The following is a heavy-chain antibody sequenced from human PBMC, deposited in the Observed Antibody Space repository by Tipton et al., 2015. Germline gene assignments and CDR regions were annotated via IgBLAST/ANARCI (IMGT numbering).Heavy chain of an antibody. CDR2: TFDSGRT. Sequence: TLSLTCTVSGGSITNSNYYWDWVRQPPGKGLEWIGNTFDSGRTSYNPSLSRRVTISVDMSKNDFSLRLSSVTAADTAVYYCAREVRYCAGGSCYSLDHWGQGALVTVSS. D-gene: IGHD2-15*01. V-gene: IGHV4-39*02. CDR3: AREVRYCAGGSCYSLDH. J-gene: IGHJ4*02. CDR1: GGSITNSNYY.